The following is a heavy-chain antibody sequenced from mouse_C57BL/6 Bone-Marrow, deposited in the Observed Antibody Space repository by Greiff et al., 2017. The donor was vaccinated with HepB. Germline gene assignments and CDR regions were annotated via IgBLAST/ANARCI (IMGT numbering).Heavy chain of an antibody. V-gene: IGHV5-4*03. CDR1: GFTFSSYA. D-gene: IGHD1-1*01. J-gene: IGHJ1*03. Sequence: EVKLVESGGGLVKPGGSLKLSCAASGFTFSSYAMSWVRQTPEKRLEWVATISDGGSYTYYPDNVKGRFTISRDNAKNNLYLQMSHLKSEDTAMYYCARAPYYYVSSPYWYFDVWGTGTTVTVSS. CDR3: ARAPYYYVSSPYWYFDV. CDR2: ISDGGSYT.